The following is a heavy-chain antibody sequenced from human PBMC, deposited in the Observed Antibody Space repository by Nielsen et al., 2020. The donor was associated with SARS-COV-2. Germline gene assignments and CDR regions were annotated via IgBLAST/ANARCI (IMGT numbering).Heavy chain of an antibody. CDR1: GGSFSGYY. V-gene: IGHV4-34*01. Sequence: SEILSLTCAVYGGSFSGYYWSWIRQPPGKGLEWIGEINHSGSTNYNPSLKSRVTISVDTSKNQFSLKLSSVTAADTAVYYCARGRAYYDFWSGYFYYYGMDVWGQGTTVTVSS. CDR2: INHSGST. D-gene: IGHD3-3*01. J-gene: IGHJ6*02. CDR3: ARGRAYYDFWSGYFYYYGMDV.